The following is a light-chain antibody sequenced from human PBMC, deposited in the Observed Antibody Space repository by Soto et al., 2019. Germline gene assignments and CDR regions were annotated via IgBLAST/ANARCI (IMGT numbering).Light chain of an antibody. J-gene: IGKJ1*01. V-gene: IGKV1-39*01. CDR2: GAS. CDR3: QQSYSTPWT. CDR1: LTISSY. Sequence: DIQMTQSPSTLSASVGDRVTITCRASLTISSYLNWYQQKPGTAPKLLIYGASSLKKGVPSRFSGSGSRTQFTLTISSLQPEDFATYYCQQSYSTPWTFGQGTRVEIK.